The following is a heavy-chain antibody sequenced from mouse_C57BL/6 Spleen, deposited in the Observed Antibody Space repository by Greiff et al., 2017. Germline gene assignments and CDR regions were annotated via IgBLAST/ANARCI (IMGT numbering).Heavy chain of an antibody. J-gene: IGHJ4*01. D-gene: IGHD1-1*01. CDR2: IRNKANNHAT. Sequence: EVKLVESGGGLVQPGGSMKLSCAASGFTFSDAWMDWVRQSPEKGLEWVAEIRNKANNHATDYAESVQGSFTISRDDSKSSVYLQINNLRAEDTGIYYCGLYYGSSFSLAMDYWGQGTSVTVSS. CDR1: GFTFSDAW. CDR3: GLYYGSSFSLAMDY. V-gene: IGHV6-6*01.